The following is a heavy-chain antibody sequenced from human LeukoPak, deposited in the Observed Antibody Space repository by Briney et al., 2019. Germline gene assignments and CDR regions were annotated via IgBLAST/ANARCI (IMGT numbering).Heavy chain of an antibody. CDR1: GDSISSYY. D-gene: IGHD3-10*01. V-gene: IGHV4-59*06. J-gene: IGHJ4*02. CDR3: ARAVLLWFGELPRGYFDY. CDR2: IYYSGST. Sequence: PSETLSLTCTVSGDSISSYYWSWIRQHPGKGLEWIGYIYYSGSTYYNPSLKSRVTISVDTSKNQFSLKLSSVTAADTAVYYCARAVLLWFGELPRGYFDYWGQGTLVTVSS.